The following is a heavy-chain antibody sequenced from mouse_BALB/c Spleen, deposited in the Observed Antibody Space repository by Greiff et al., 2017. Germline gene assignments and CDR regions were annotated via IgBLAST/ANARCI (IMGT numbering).Heavy chain of an antibody. J-gene: IGHJ3*01. CDR2: IYPGSGNT. D-gene: IGHD2-4*01. Sequence: VQLQQSGAELARPGASVKLSCKASGYTFTDYYINWVKQRTGQGLEWIGEIYPGSGNTYYNEKFKGKATLTADKSSSTAYMQLSSLTSEDSAVYFCARRGLRQGFAYWGQGTLVTVSA. CDR1: GYTFTDYY. V-gene: IGHV1-77*01. CDR3: ARRGLRQGFAY.